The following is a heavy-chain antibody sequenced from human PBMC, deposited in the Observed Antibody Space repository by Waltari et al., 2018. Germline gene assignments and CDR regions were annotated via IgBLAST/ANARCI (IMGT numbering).Heavy chain of an antibody. CDR3: ARDRGRGLYLDS. CDR2: VRGSGKT. J-gene: IGHJ4*02. CDR1: GDFMSDTYW. V-gene: IGHV4-4*02. D-gene: IGHD2-15*01. Sequence: QLHLEQLGPGLVEHSGTLSLICAVSGDFMSDTYWWSWVRQAPGKGLEWIGEVRGSGKTNYDTSFAIRVTVSVDTSTAQLSLKVTSATAADTAVYYCARDRGRGLYLDSLGRGILVTVSP.